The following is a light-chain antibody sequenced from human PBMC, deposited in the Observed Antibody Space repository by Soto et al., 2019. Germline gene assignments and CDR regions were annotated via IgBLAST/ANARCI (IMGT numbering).Light chain of an antibody. Sequence: QSALTQPPSVSGSPGQSVTISCTGTSSDVGSYNRVSWYQQPPGTAPKLMIYEVSNRPSGVPDRFSGSKSGNTASLTISGLQADDEADYYCSLYTSSSSYVFGTGTKLTVL. J-gene: IGLJ1*01. V-gene: IGLV2-18*01. CDR3: SLYTSSSSYV. CDR1: SSDVGSYNR. CDR2: EVS.